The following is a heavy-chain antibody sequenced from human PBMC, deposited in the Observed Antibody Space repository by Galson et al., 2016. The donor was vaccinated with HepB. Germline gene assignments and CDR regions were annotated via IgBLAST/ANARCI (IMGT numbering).Heavy chain of an antibody. CDR1: GGSVSSGSYY. CDR3: ARVLGTYYIIYFDY. D-gene: IGHD1-26*01. J-gene: IGHJ4*02. Sequence: TLSLTCTVSGGSVSSGSYYWSWIRQPPGKGLEWIGYIFYSGTTSYNPSLKSRVTMSVDTSKNQVSLKLSSVTAADTAVYYCARVLGTYYIIYFDYWGQGTLVTVSS. V-gene: IGHV4-61*01. CDR2: IFYSGTT.